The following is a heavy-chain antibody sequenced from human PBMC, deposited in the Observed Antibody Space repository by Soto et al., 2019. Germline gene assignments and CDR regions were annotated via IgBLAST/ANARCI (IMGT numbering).Heavy chain of an antibody. Sequence: PSETLSLTCAVSGGSISSGGYSWSWIRQPPGKGLEWIGYIYHSGSTYYNPSLKSRVTISVDTSKNQFSLKLSSVTAADTAVYYCARRWGRTFDFCGQGTLVTVSS. CDR3: ARRWGRTFDF. CDR2: IYHSGST. V-gene: IGHV4-30-2*01. J-gene: IGHJ4*02. D-gene: IGHD7-27*01. CDR1: GGSISSGGYS.